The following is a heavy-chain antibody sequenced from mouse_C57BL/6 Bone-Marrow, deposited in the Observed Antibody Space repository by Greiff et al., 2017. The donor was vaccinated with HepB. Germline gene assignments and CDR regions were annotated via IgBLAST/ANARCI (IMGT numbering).Heavy chain of an antibody. V-gene: IGHV3-1*01. Sequence: EVKVEESGPGMVKPSQSLSLTCTVTGYSITSGYDWHWIRHFPGNKLEWMGYISYSGSTNYNPSLKSRISITHDTSKNHFFLKLNSVTTEDTATYYCARWDESRYFDYWGQGTTLTVSS. CDR3: ARWDESRYFDY. CDR1: GYSITSGYD. D-gene: IGHD4-1*01. CDR2: ISYSGST. J-gene: IGHJ2*01.